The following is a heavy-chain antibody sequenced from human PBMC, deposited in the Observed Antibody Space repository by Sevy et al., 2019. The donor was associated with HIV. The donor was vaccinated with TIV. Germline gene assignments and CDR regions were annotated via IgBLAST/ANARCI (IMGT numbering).Heavy chain of an antibody. J-gene: IGHJ3*02. Sequence: GGSLRLSCAASGFTFSYYGIHWVLQAPGKGLEWVAFITYDGSNKHYADSVKGRFTISRDNSENTLYLQMNSLRAEDTAMYYCARDRKVVLVVYAIPFDAFDIWGQGTLVTVSS. CDR2: ITYDGSNK. V-gene: IGHV3-30*02. CDR3: ARDRKVVLVVYAIPFDAFDI. D-gene: IGHD2-8*02. CDR1: GFTFSYYG.